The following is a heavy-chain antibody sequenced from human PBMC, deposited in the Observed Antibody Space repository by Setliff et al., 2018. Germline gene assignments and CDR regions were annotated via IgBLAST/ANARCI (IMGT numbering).Heavy chain of an antibody. D-gene: IGHD3-10*01. CDR1: GFTFSDYY. V-gene: IGHV3-11*04. CDR2: ISMSGGTI. J-gene: IGHJ4*02. CDR3: AKDRNYGPGSVSLPGS. Sequence: PGGSLRLSCAASGFTFSDYYMSWIRQAPGKGLEWVSHISMSGGTIYYADSVKGRFTISRDNAKNSLYLQMNSLRAEDTAVYFCAKDRNYGPGSVSLPGSWGQGTRVTVSS.